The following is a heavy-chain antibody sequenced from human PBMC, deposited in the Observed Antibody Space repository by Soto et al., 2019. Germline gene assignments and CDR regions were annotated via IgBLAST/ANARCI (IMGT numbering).Heavy chain of an antibody. V-gene: IGHV3-30*18. CDR1: GFTFSSYG. CDR3: AKDQGDYDFWSGYYTETYYYGMDV. CDR2: ISYDGSNK. D-gene: IGHD3-3*01. Sequence: GGSLRLSCAASGFTFSSYGMHWVRQAPGKGLEWVAVISYDGSNKYYADSVKGRFTISRDNSKDTLYLQMNSLRAEDTAVYYCAKDQGDYDFWSGYYTETYYYGMDVWGQGTTVTVS. J-gene: IGHJ6*02.